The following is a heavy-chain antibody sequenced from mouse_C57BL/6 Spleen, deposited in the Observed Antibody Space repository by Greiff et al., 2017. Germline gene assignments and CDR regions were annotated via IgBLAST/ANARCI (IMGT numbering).Heavy chain of an antibody. CDR1: GFTFSDYG. CDR2: ISSGSSTN. J-gene: IGHJ2*01. Sequence: DVKLVESGGGLVKPGGSLKLSCAASGFTFSDYGMHWVRQAPEKGLEWVAYISSGSSTNYYADTVKGRFTISRDNAKNTLFLQMTSLRSEDTAMYYGAGEPYYDGSSSFDYWGQGTTLTVSS. V-gene: IGHV5-17*01. CDR3: AGEPYYDGSSSFDY. D-gene: IGHD1-1*01.